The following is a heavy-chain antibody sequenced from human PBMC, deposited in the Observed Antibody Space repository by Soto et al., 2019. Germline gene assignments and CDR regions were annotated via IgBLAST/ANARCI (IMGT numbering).Heavy chain of an antibody. J-gene: IGHJ4*02. Sequence: EVQLAESGGGMVQPGGSLRLSCVASGFTFSSYDMHWVRQAPGKGLEYVSSISSNGGTTYYGNSVKGRFTISRDNSKNTLYLQMGSLRAEDIAVYYCVRRVSENYAYWGQGTLVTVSS. D-gene: IGHD1-7*01. CDR2: ISSNGGTT. CDR3: VRRVSENYAY. V-gene: IGHV3-64*01. CDR1: GFTFSSYD.